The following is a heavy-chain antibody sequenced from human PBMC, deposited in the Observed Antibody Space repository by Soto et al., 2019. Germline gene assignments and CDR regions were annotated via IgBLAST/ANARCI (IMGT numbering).Heavy chain of an antibody. D-gene: IGHD6-13*01. CDR1: GYDFTAHD. J-gene: IGHJ6*02. CDR2: MNPINGAT. CDR3: GRGPSPRAPAGGTPYYYAMDV. V-gene: IGHV1-8*01. Sequence: GASVKVSCKASGYDFTAHDITWVRQASGQGLDWMGWMNPINGATGSARRFQGRVSMTRNTATGTAYLELTSLRSDDTAVYYCGRGPSPRAPAGGTPYYYAMDVWGQGTTVTVSS.